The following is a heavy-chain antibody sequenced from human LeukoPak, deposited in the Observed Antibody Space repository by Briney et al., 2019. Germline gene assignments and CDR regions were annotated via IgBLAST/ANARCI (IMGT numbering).Heavy chain of an antibody. Sequence: GASVKVSCKASGYTFTSYHMHWVRQAPGQGLEWMGIINPSGGSTSYAQKFQGRVTMTRDTSTSTVYMELSSLRSEDTAVYYCARDKEGFTGQPDAFDIWGQGTMVTVSS. CDR2: INPSGGST. J-gene: IGHJ3*02. CDR3: ARDKEGFTGQPDAFDI. CDR1: GYTFTSYH. D-gene: IGHD1-1*01. V-gene: IGHV1-46*01.